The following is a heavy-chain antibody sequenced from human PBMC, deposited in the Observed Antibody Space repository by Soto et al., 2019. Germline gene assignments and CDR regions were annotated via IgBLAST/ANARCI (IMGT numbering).Heavy chain of an antibody. Sequence: SETLSLTCAVSGGSISSSNWWSWVRQPPGKGLEWIGEIYHSGSTNYNPSLKSRVTISVDKSKNQFSLKLSSVTAADTAVYYCARIHILIEMGTKTRPYYFDYWGQGTLVTVSS. J-gene: IGHJ4*02. V-gene: IGHV4-4*02. D-gene: IGHD2-8*01. CDR3: ARIHILIEMGTKTRPYYFDY. CDR2: IYHSGST. CDR1: GGSISSSNW.